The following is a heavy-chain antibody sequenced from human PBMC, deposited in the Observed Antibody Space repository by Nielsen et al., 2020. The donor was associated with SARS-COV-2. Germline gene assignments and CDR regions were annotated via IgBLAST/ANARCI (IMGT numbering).Heavy chain of an antibody. Sequence: SETLSLTCTVSGGSVSSGSYYWSWIRQPPGKGLEWIGYIYYSGSTNYNPSLKSRVTISVDTSKNQFSLKLSSVTAADTAVYYCARLRQWLARGDYYMDVWGKGTTVTVSS. CDR1: GGSVSSGSYY. J-gene: IGHJ6*03. CDR2: IYYSGST. D-gene: IGHD6-19*01. CDR3: ARLRQWLARGDYYMDV. V-gene: IGHV4-61*01.